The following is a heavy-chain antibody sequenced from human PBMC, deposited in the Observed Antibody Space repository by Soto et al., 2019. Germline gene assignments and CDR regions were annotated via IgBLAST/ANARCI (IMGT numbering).Heavy chain of an antibody. D-gene: IGHD3-3*01. CDR3: ARVRLRPLGYGMDV. CDR1: DGSLSGYS. Sequence: QVQLQQWGAGLLKPSETLSLTCAVYDGSLSGYSWIWIRQTPGKGLEWIGEIYHSGDTNYNPSLKSRVTISVDTSKNHFSLKLSSVTAADTAVYYCARVRLRPLGYGMDVWGQGTTVSVSS. J-gene: IGHJ6*02. V-gene: IGHV4-34*01. CDR2: IYHSGDT.